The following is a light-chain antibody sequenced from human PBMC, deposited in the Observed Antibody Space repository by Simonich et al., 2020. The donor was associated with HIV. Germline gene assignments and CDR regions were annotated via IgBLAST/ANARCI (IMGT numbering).Light chain of an antibody. CDR3: AAWDDSLSGPV. Sequence: QSVLTQPPSASGTPGQRVTISCSGSSSNIGSNYVYWYQQLPGTAPKLHIYRNNQRPSGVPARFSGSKSGTSASLAISGLRSEYEADYYCAAWDDSLSGPVFGGGTKLTVL. J-gene: IGLJ3*02. V-gene: IGLV1-47*01. CDR1: SSNIGSNY. CDR2: RNN.